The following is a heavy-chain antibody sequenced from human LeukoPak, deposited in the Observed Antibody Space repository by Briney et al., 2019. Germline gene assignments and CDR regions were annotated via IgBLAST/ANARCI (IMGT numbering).Heavy chain of an antibody. CDR1: GVTLSNYG. V-gene: IGHV3-30*03. Sequence: GGCLRPSCAASGVTLSNYGMHWVRQAPGKGLEWVALISSNGNDKLYGDSVKGRFTISRDDSKSTLYLQMNSLRVEDTAVYYCTTKVIRGNSGDDYDDWGQGTLVTVSS. D-gene: IGHD5-12*01. J-gene: IGHJ4*02. CDR2: ISSNGNDK. CDR3: TTKVIRGNSGDDYDD.